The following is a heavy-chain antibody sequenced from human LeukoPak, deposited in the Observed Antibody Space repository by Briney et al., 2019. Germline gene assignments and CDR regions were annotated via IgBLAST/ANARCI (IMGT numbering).Heavy chain of an antibody. J-gene: IGHJ4*02. CDR2: VYYGGGT. Sequence: SETLSLTCTVSRGSISSGSYYWSWIRQPAGKGLEWIGGVYYGGGTYYSPSLKSRVTISVDTSKNQFSLKLSSVTAADTAVYYCASTYYDFWSGYNPYWGQGTLVTVSS. CDR1: RGSISSGSYY. V-gene: IGHV4-39*01. D-gene: IGHD3-3*01. CDR3: ASTYYDFWSGYNPY.